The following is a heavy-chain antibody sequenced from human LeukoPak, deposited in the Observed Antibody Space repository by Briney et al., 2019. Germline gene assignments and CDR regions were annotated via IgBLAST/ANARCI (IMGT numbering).Heavy chain of an antibody. J-gene: IGHJ5*02. CDR3: ARQTYGSGSDHRVSWLDP. CDR1: GGSFNYKY. CDR2: VYSTGGA. V-gene: IGHV4-59*08. Sequence: NPSETLSLTCTVSGGSFNYKYWAWIRQPPGKGLEWIGYVYSTGGAKYNPSLKSRLTISVDASSNQFSLKLTSVTAADTAFYYCARQTYGSGSDHRVSWLDPWGQGTLVTVSS. D-gene: IGHD3-10*01.